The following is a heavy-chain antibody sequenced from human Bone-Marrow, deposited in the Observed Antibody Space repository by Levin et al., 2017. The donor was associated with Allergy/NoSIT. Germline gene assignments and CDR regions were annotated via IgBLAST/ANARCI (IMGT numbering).Heavy chain of an antibody. CDR1: GFTFSDYY. J-gene: IGHJ4*02. V-gene: IGHV3-11*01. CDR3: ARYDFWNGQFFDY. Sequence: GESLKISCAASGFTFSDYYMSWIRQAPGKGLEWVSYISTTGSIKNYADSVKGRFTISRDNAKNSVYLQMNSLRAEDTALYYCARYDFWNGQFFDYWGQGTLVIVSS. CDR2: ISTTGSIK. D-gene: IGHD3-3*01.